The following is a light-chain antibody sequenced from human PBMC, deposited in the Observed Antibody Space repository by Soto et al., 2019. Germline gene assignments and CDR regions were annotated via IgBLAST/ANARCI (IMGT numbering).Light chain of an antibody. CDR3: QQYFSYPLT. J-gene: IGKJ4*01. Sequence: AIRMTQSPSSFSASTGDRVTITCRASQGISSHLNWYQVKPGKATRLLIYTASYLESGVPSRFSVSGSGTDFTLIISSRQSEDFAVYYCQQYFSYPLTFGGGTKVEIK. V-gene: IGKV1-8*01. CDR2: TAS. CDR1: QGISSH.